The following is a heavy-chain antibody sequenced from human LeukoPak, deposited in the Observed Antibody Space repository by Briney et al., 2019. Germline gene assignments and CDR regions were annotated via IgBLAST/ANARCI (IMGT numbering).Heavy chain of an antibody. J-gene: IGHJ4*02. CDR2: IYPGDSDT. CDR3: ARNLNYGDYHYLFDY. CDR1: GYSFTSYW. V-gene: IGHV5-51*01. D-gene: IGHD4-17*01. Sequence: GESLKISCKGSGYSFTSYWIGWVGQMPGKGLEWMGIIYPGDSDTRYSPSFQGQVTISADKSISTAYLQWSSLKASDTAMYYCARNLNYGDYHYLFDYWGQGTLVTVSS.